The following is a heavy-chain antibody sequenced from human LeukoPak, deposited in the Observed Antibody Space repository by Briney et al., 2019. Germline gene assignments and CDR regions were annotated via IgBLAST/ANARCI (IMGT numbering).Heavy chain of an antibody. CDR3: ARDLVVGATGGGD. Sequence: ASVKVSCKASGYTFTSYYMHWVRQAPGQGLEWMGGIIPIFGTANYAQKFQGRVTITADESTSTAYMELSSLRSEDTAVYYCARDLVVGATGGGDWGQGTLVTVSS. J-gene: IGHJ4*02. V-gene: IGHV1-69*13. D-gene: IGHD1-26*01. CDR2: IIPIFGTA. CDR1: GYTFTSYY.